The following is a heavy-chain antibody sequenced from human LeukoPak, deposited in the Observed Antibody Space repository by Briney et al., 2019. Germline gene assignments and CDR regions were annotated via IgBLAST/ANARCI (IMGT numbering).Heavy chain of an antibody. D-gene: IGHD6-13*01. CDR1: GFTFSSYE. Sequence: GGSLRLSCAASGFTFSSYEMNWVRQAPGKGLEWVSYISSSGSTIYYADSVKGRFTISRDNAKNSLYLQVNSLRAEDTAVYYCARVGLRQQLDWGQGTLVTVSS. V-gene: IGHV3-48*03. CDR2: ISSSGSTI. J-gene: IGHJ4*02. CDR3: ARVGLRQQLD.